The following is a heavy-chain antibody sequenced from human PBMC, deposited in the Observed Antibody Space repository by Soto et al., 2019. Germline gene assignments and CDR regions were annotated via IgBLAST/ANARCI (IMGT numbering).Heavy chain of an antibody. Sequence: GGSLRLSCAASGFTFSDHYMSWIRQAPGKGLEWVSYISSSGSTIYYADSVKGRFTISRDNAKNSLYLQMNSLRAEDTAVYYCARVGDTIFGVVIDAFDIWGQGTMVTVS. CDR2: ISSSGSTI. CDR1: GFTFSDHY. CDR3: ARVGDTIFGVVIDAFDI. V-gene: IGHV3-11*01. J-gene: IGHJ3*02. D-gene: IGHD3-3*01.